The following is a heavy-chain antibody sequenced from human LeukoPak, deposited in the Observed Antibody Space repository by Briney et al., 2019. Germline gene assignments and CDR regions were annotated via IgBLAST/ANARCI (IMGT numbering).Heavy chain of an antibody. CDR3: VRALCSRGRYDS. Sequence: ASVNVSDQPSGHAFTTFYLHWVRQVPGPGLEWMGVINPGDGRPIYAQKFQARVTMTRDTSAATVYMELSSLRSEDTAIYYCVRALCSRGRYDSWGQGTLVTVSS. J-gene: IGHJ5*01. V-gene: IGHV1-46*01. CDR1: GHAFTTFY. CDR2: INPGDGRP. D-gene: IGHD6-19*01.